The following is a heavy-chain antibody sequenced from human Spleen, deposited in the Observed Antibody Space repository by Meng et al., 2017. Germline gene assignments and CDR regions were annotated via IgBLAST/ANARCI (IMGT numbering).Heavy chain of an antibody. J-gene: IGHJ3*02. V-gene: IGHV1-69*04. D-gene: IGHD3-10*01. CDR3: ARDFGYYGSGSYDAFDI. CDR2: IIPILGIA. Sequence: SVKVSCKASGYTLTSYDINWVRQAPGQGLEWMGRIIPILGIANYAQKFQGRVTITADKSTSTAYMELSSLRSEDTAVYYCARDFGYYGSGSYDAFDIWGQGTMVTVSS. CDR1: GYTLTSYD.